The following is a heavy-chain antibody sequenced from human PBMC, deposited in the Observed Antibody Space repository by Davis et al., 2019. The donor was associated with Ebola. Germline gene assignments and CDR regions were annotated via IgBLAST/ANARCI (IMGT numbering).Heavy chain of an antibody. Sequence: PSETLSLTCTVSGGSISSSSYYWGWIRQPPGKGLEWIGSIYYSGSTYYNPSLKSRVTISVDTSKNQFSLKLSSVTAADTAVYYCARQHNWNYNYFDYWGQGTLVTVSS. CDR3: ARQHNWNYNYFDY. J-gene: IGHJ4*02. CDR1: GGSISSSSYY. CDR2: IYYSGST. V-gene: IGHV4-39*01. D-gene: IGHD1-7*01.